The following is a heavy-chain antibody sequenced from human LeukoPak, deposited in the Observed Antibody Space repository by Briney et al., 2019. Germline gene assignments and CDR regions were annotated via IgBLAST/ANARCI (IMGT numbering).Heavy chain of an antibody. CDR2: IYYSGST. D-gene: IGHD3-22*01. Sequence: SETLSLTCTVSGGSISSYYWSWIRQPPGKGLEWIGYIYYSGSTSYNPSLKSRVTISVDTSKNQFSLKLSSVTAADTAVYYCARLVGGYYPHFDYWGQGTLVTVSS. V-gene: IGHV4-59*08. J-gene: IGHJ4*02. CDR3: ARLVGGYYPHFDY. CDR1: GGSISSYY.